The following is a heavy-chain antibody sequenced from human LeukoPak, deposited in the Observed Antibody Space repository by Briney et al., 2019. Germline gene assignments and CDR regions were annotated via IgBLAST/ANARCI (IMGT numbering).Heavy chain of an antibody. Sequence: GGSLRLSCVASGFIFSNYGMTWVRQAPGKGLEWVSAISGSGGSTYYADSVKGRFTISRDNAKNTLYLQMNSLRVEDTAMYYCAIGYCTTTTCDGVGYWGQGTLVTVSS. D-gene: IGHD2-2*01. V-gene: IGHV3-23*01. J-gene: IGHJ4*02. CDR2: ISGSGGST. CDR3: AIGYCTTTTCDGVGY. CDR1: GFIFSNYG.